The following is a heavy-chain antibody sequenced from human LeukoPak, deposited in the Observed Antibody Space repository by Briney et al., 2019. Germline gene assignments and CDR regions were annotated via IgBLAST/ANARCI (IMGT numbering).Heavy chain of an antibody. V-gene: IGHV4-30-4*01. D-gene: IGHD5-18*01. J-gene: IGHJ3*02. Sequence: SETLSLTCTVSGGSISSADYYWSWIRQPPGKGLEWIGYIYYSGSTYYNPSLKSRVTISVDTSKNQFSLKLGSVTAADTAVYYCARAGGRWIQLWPHDAFDIWGQGTMVTVSS. CDR1: GGSISSADYY. CDR2: IYYSGST. CDR3: ARAGGRWIQLWPHDAFDI.